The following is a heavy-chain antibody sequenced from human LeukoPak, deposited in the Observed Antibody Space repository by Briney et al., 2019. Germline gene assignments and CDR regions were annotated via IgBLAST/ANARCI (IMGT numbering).Heavy chain of an antibody. D-gene: IGHD3-9*01. J-gene: IGHJ3*02. V-gene: IGHV3-33*06. CDR3: AKDLGYDILTGYLDAFDI. Sequence: GGSLRLSCAASGFTFSSYGMHWVRQAPGKGLEWVAVIWYDGSNKYYADSVKGRFTISRDNSKNTLYLQMNSLRAEDTAVYYCAKDLGYDILTGYLDAFDIWGQGTMVTVSS. CDR2: IWYDGSNK. CDR1: GFTFSSYG.